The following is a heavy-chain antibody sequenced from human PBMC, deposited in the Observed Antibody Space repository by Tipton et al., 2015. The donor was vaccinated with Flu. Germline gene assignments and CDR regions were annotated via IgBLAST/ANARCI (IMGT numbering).Heavy chain of an antibody. Sequence: SLRLSCAASGFTFSSYEMNWVRQAPGKGLEWVSYISSSGSTIYYTDSVKGRFTISRDNAKNSLYLQMNSLRAEDTAVYYCARDTSNGGMDVWGQGTTVTVSS. CDR1: GFTFSSYE. J-gene: IGHJ6*02. D-gene: IGHD1-1*01. V-gene: IGHV3-48*03. CDR2: ISSSGSTI. CDR3: ARDTSNGGMDV.